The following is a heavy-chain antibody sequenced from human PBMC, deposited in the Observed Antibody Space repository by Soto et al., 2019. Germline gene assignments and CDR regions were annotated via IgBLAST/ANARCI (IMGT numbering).Heavy chain of an antibody. CDR1: GSSFSSYG. D-gene: IGHD3-9*01. CDR2: ISYDGSNK. Sequence: GGSLRLSCAASGSSFSSYGIHWVRQVPGKGLEWVAVISYDGSNKYYADSVKGRFTISRDNSKNTLYLQMNSLRAEDTAVYYCARVDGNLRYFDPYYYYGMDVWGQGTTVTVSS. CDR3: ARVDGNLRYFDPYYYYGMDV. V-gene: IGHV3-30*03. J-gene: IGHJ6*02.